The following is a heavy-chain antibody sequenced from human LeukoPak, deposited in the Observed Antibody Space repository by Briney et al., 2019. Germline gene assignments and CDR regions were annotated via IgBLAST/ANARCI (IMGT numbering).Heavy chain of an antibody. CDR3: ARGRPHGNDY. J-gene: IGHJ4*02. V-gene: IGHV3-74*01. Sequence: GGSLRLSCAASGFTFSSYWMNWVRQAPGQGLEWVSRIASDGSSTTYADSVRGRFSISRDNAKNTLYLQMNSLRVEATAVYYCARGRPHGNDYWGQGTLVTVSS. D-gene: IGHD4-23*01. CDR1: GFTFSSYW. CDR2: IASDGSST.